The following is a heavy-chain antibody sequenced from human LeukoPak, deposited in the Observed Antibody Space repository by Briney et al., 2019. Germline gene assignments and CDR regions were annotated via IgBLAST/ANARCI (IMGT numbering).Heavy chain of an antibody. D-gene: IGHD2-21*02. CDR2: IIPIFGTA. CDR1: GGTFSSYA. CDR3: ARDSCGGDCCLDY. V-gene: IGHV1-69*05. J-gene: IGHJ4*02. Sequence: SVKVSCKASGGTFSSYAISWVRQAPGQGLEWMGGIIPIFGTANYAQKFQGRVTITTDESTSTAYMELSSLRSGDTAVYYCARDSCGGDCCLDYWGQGTLVTVSS.